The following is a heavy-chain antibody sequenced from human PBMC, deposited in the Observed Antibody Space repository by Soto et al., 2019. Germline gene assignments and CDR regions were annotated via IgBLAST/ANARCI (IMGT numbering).Heavy chain of an antibody. D-gene: IGHD5-12*01. V-gene: IGHV1-24*01. CDR1: GYTLTELS. J-gene: IGHJ6*03. CDR3: ATNIVATMGKNYYYYSMDV. Sequence: ASVKVSCKVSGYTLTELSMHWVRQAPGKGLEWMGGVEPEDGETIYAQKFQGRVTMTEDTSTDTAYMELSSLRSEDTAVYYCATNIVATMGKNYYYYSMDVWGKGTTVTVSS. CDR2: VEPEDGET.